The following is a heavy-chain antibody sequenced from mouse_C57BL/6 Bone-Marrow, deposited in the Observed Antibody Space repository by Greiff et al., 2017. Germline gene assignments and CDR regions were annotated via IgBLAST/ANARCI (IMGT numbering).Heavy chain of an antibody. V-gene: IGHV1-20*01. CDR3: ARWATGDAMDY. Sequence: EVKLMESGPELVKPGASVKISCKASGYSFTGYFMNWVMQSHGKSLEWIGRINPYNGDTFYNQKFKGKATLTVDKSSSTAHMELRSLTSEDSAVYYCARWATGDAMDYWGQGTSVTVSS. D-gene: IGHD3-1*01. CDR1: GYSFTGYF. CDR2: INPYNGDT. J-gene: IGHJ4*01.